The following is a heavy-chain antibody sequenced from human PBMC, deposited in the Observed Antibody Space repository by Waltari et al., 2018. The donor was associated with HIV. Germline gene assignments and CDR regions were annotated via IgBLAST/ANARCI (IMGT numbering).Heavy chain of an antibody. CDR2: INHSGST. CDR3: ARKKDYGGSGDLFDP. Sequence: QVQLQQWGAGLLKPSPNPSIPSAVFCRSFRGYYCICIPHRAWKGLECIGEINHSGSTNYNPSLKSRVTRSVDTSKNSVSLKLSSVTAADTAVYYCARKKDYGGSGDLFDPWGQGTLVTVSS. CDR1: CRSFRGYY. J-gene: IGHJ5*02. V-gene: IGHV4-34*01. D-gene: IGHD4-17*01.